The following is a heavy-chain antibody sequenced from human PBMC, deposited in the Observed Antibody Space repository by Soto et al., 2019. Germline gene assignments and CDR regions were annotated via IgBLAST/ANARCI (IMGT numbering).Heavy chain of an antibody. CDR1: GFTFNSYT. CDR3: AKARCTGTFFYAPDS. J-gene: IGHJ5*01. V-gene: IGHV3-23*01. CDR2: ISGSGGSP. Sequence: GGSLRLSCAASGFTFNSYTMAWVRQAPGKGLEWVSSISGSGGSPSYADSVQGRFTISRDNSRNTISLQMNSLRAEDTATYYCAKARCTGTFFYAPDSWGQGSLVTVSS. D-gene: IGHD2-8*02.